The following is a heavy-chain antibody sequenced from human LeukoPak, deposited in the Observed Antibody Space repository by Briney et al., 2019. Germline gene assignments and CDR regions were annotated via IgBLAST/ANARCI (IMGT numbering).Heavy chain of an antibody. CDR1: GFTFSSYG. CDR2: ISGSGGST. CDR3: AKVQRSSSSWKYYYYYMDV. D-gene: IGHD6-13*01. Sequence: GTLRISCAASGFTFSSYGMSWVRQAPGKGLEWVSAISGSGGSTYYADSVKGRFTISRDNSKNTLYLQMNSLRAEDTAVYYCAKVQRSSSSWKYYYYYMDVWGKGTTVTISS. J-gene: IGHJ6*03. V-gene: IGHV3-23*01.